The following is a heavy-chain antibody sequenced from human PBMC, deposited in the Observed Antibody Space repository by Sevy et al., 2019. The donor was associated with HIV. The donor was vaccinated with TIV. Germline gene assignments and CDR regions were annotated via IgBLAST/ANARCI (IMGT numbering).Heavy chain of an antibody. J-gene: IGHJ6*02. V-gene: IGHV3-9*01. D-gene: IGHD2-2*02. CDR1: GFTFDDYA. Sequence: GGSLRLSCAASGFTFDDYAMHWVRQAPGKGLEWVSGISWNSGSIGYADSVKGRFTISRDNAKNSLYLQMNSLRAEDTALYYCAKDIGYCSSTSCYIAPYYYYGMDVWGQGTTVIVSS. CDR2: ISWNSGSI. CDR3: AKDIGYCSSTSCYIAPYYYYGMDV.